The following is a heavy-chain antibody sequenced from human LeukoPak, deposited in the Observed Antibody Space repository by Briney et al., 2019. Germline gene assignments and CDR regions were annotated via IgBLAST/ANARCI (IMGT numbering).Heavy chain of an antibody. Sequence: GGSLRLSCAASGFTVSSNYMSWARQAPGKGLEWVSVIYSGGSTYYADSVKGRFTISRDNSKNTLYLQMNSLRAEDTAVYYCARVSGRLSYYFDYWGQGTLVTVSS. CDR2: IYSGGST. CDR1: GFTVSSNY. CDR3: ARVSGRLSYYFDY. J-gene: IGHJ4*02. D-gene: IGHD1-26*01. V-gene: IGHV3-53*01.